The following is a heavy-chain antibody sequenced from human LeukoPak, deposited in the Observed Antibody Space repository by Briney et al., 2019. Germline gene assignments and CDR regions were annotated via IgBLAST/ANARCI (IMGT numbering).Heavy chain of an antibody. CDR1: VFTFSRYW. CDR3: ARGQVYEDYHYNDV. V-gene: IGHV3-74*01. CDR2: INSYESST. D-gene: IGHD3-16*01. Sequence: PGGSLRLSCVLSVFTFSRYWMHWVRQAPGKGLVWVSRINSYESSTTYADSAKGRLIITRDNANNTLYLQMKGLRAEDTAVYYCARGQVYEDYHYNDVWGKGTTLTVSS. J-gene: IGHJ6*03.